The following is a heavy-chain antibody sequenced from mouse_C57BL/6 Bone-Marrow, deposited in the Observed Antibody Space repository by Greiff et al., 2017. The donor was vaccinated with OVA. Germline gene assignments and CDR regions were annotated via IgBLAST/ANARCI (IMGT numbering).Heavy chain of an antibody. CDR2: IWRGGSS. CDR3: ASPRGFYAMDY. J-gene: IGHJ4*01. V-gene: IGHV2-5*01. D-gene: IGHD1-1*02. Sequence: VQLQQSGPGLVQPSQSLSITCTVSGFSLTSYGVHWVRQSPGKGLEWLGVIWRGGSSDYNADFMSRLNITKDNTKSQVFFKMNSLQADDTAIYYCASPRGFYAMDYWGQGTSVTVSS. CDR1: GFSLTSYG.